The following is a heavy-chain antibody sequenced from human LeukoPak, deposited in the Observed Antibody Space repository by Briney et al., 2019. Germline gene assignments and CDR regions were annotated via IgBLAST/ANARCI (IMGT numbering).Heavy chain of an antibody. CDR1: GYTLTELS. D-gene: IGHD3-16*02. V-gene: IGHV1-24*01. CDR3: ASCPYDYVGGSYRSWVY. CDR2: FDPEDGET. J-gene: IGHJ4*02. Sequence: ASVKVSCKVSGYTLTELSMHWVRQAPGKGLEWMGGFDPEDGETIYAQKFQGRVTMTEDTSTDTAYMELSSLRSEDTAVYYCASCPYDYVGGSYRSWVYWGQGTLVTVSS.